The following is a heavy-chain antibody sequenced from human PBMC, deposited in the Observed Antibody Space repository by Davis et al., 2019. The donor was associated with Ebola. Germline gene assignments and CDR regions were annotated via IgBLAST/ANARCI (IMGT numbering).Heavy chain of an antibody. CDR1: GDSVSGPNGA. V-gene: IGHV6-1*01. CDR3: ARSSYQPDW. D-gene: IGHD2-2*01. J-gene: IGHJ4*02. CDR2: TYYYMSKWYI. Sequence: HPQTPSLTCAISGDSVSGPNGAWNCIRQSPSRGLEWLGRTYYYMSKWYIDYAESVKGRITINPDTSKNQFSLQLNSMTPEDTALYYCARSSYQPDWWGQGTLVTVSS.